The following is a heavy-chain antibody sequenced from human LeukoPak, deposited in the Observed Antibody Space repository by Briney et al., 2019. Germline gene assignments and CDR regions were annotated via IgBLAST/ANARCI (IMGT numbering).Heavy chain of an antibody. D-gene: IGHD1-26*01. CDR2: IYYSGST. J-gene: IGHJ5*02. CDR3: ARHGWWELLLEDWFDP. CDR1: GASISSSSYY. Sequence: SETLSLTCTVSGASISSSSYYWGWIRQPPGKGLEWIGSIYYSGSTYYNPSLKSRVTISVDTSKNQFSLKLSSVTAADTAVYYCARHGWWELLLEDWFDPWGQGTLVTVSS. V-gene: IGHV4-39*01.